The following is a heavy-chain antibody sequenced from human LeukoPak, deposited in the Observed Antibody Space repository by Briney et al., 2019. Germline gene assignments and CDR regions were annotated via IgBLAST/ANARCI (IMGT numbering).Heavy chain of an antibody. CDR2: ISYDGSNK. CDR1: GFTFSSYA. J-gene: IGHJ4*02. CDR3: ARDLASVGGLDY. D-gene: IGHD3-16*01. V-gene: IGHV3-30*04. Sequence: GRSLRLSCAASGFTFSSYAMHWVRQAPGKGLEWVAVISYDGSNKYYADSVKGRFTISRDNSKNTLYLQMNSLRAEDTAVYYCARDLASVGGLDYWGQGTLVTVSS.